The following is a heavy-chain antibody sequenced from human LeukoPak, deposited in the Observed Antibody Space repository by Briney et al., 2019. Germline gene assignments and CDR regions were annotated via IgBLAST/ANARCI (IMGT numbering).Heavy chain of an antibody. CDR1: GFTFSSYG. Sequence: PGGSLRLSCAASGFTFSSYGMHWVRQAPGKGLEWVAFIRYDGSNKYYADSVKGRFTISRDNSKNTLYLQMNSLRAEDTAVYYCARGTFSHRVNYYMDVWGKGTTVTVSS. CDR3: ARGTFSHRVNYYMDV. D-gene: IGHD1-7*01. CDR2: IRYDGSNK. J-gene: IGHJ6*03. V-gene: IGHV3-30*02.